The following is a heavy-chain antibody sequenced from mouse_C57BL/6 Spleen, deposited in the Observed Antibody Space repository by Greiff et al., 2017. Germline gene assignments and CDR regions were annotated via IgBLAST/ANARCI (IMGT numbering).Heavy chain of an antibody. CDR1: GFTFNDYY. CDR2: IGPADGET. CDR3: AYYYGSPYFDY. V-gene: IGHV14-2*01. J-gene: IGHJ2*01. D-gene: IGHD1-1*01. Sequence: VQLLQSGAGLVKPGASVKLSCTASGFTFNDYYMHWVKQRPEQGLEWIGRIGPADGETIYAPKFPGKVTITADTTSNTAYLQLSSLTSEDTAVYYWAYYYGSPYFDYWGQGTPLTVSS.